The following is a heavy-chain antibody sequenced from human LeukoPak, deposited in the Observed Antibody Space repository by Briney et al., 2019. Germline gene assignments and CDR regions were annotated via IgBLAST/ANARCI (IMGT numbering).Heavy chain of an antibody. D-gene: IGHD6-13*01. CDR2: MNPNSGNT. Sequence: ASVKISCKASGYTFTSYDINWARQATGQGLEWMGWMNPNSGNTGYAQKFQGRVTITRNTSISTAFMELSSLRSEDTAVYYCARRIAAAGTQWGQGTMVTVSS. J-gene: IGHJ3*01. CDR1: GYTFTSYD. V-gene: IGHV1-8*01. CDR3: ARRIAAAGTQ.